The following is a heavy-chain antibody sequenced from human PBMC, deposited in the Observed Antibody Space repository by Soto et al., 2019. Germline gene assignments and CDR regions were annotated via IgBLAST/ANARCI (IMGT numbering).Heavy chain of an antibody. J-gene: IGHJ6*03. D-gene: IGHD2-15*01. CDR3: ARVLVVAAMDV. Sequence: PGGSLRLSCTASGFPFSSYGMHWVRQAPGKGLEWVAVISYDGSNKYYADSVKGRFTISRDNSKNSLYLQMNSLRAEDTAVYYCARVLVVAAMDVWGKGTTVTVSS. CDR2: ISYDGSNK. CDR1: GFPFSSYG. V-gene: IGHV3-30*03.